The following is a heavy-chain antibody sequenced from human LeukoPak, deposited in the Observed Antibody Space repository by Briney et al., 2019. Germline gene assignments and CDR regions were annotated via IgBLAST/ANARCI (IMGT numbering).Heavy chain of an antibody. J-gene: IGHJ5*02. D-gene: IGHD4-23*01. CDR1: RYTFTGYY. Sequence: EASVKVSCKASRYTFTGYYMHWVRQAPGQGLEWMGWINPNSGGTNYAQKFQGRVTMTRDTSISTAYMELSRLRSDDTAVYYCAREIGKGNWFDPWGQGTLVTVSS. CDR2: INPNSGGT. CDR3: AREIGKGNWFDP. V-gene: IGHV1-2*02.